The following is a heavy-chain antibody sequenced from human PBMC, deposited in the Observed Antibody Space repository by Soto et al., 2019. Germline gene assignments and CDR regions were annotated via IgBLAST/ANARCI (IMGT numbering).Heavy chain of an antibody. J-gene: IGHJ6*03. CDR2: ISYDGSNK. Sequence: QVQLVESGGGVVQTGRSLRLSCAASGFTFSSYGMHWVRQAPGKGLEWVAVISYDGSNKYYADSVKGRFTISRDNSKNTLYLQMNSLRAEDTAVYYCAKDLVAAAGPYYYDYYYMDVWGKGTTVTVSS. D-gene: IGHD6-13*01. V-gene: IGHV3-30*18. CDR3: AKDLVAAAGPYYYDYYYMDV. CDR1: GFTFSSYG.